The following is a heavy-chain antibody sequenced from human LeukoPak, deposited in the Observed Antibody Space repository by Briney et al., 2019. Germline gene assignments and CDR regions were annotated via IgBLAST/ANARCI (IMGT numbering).Heavy chain of an antibody. V-gene: IGHV3-23*01. Sequence: GGYLSLYRAASAFTCSSYAMRRLRPAQGLGLEWFCAVCGSGGSTYYADSVKGRFTISRDNSKNTLYLQMNSLRAEDTAVYYCAKGYGDYSLPVYDAFDIWGQGTMVTVSS. CDR1: AFTCSSYA. J-gene: IGHJ3*02. CDR3: AKGYGDYSLPVYDAFDI. CDR2: VCGSGGST. D-gene: IGHD4-17*01.